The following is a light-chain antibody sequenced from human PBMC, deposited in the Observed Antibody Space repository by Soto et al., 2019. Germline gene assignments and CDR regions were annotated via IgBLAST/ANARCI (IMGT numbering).Light chain of an antibody. CDR2: DVS. CDR3: CSYAGSYTRYV. V-gene: IGLV2-11*01. Sequence: ALTQPRSVSGSPGQSVTISCTGTSSDVGGYNYVSWYQQHPGKAPKLMIYDVSKRPSGVPDRFSGSKSGNTASLTISGLQAEDEADYYCCSYAGSYTRYVFGTGTKV. CDR1: SSDVGGYNY. J-gene: IGLJ1*01.